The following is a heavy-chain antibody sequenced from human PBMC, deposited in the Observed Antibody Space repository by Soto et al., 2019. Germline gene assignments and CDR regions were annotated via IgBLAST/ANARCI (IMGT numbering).Heavy chain of an antibody. CDR2: IVVGSGNT. CDR3: AAVTTGYLYYYYGMDV. Sequence: SVKVSCKASGFTSTSSAVQWVRQARGQRLEWIGWIVVGSGNTNYAQKFQERVTITRDMSTSTAYMELSSLRSEDTAVYYCAAVTTGYLYYYYGMDVWGQGTTVTVSS. J-gene: IGHJ6*02. V-gene: IGHV1-58*01. D-gene: IGHD3-9*01. CDR1: GFTSTSSA.